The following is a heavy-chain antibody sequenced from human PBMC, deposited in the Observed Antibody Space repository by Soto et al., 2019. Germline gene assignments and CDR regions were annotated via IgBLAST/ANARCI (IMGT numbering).Heavy chain of an antibody. D-gene: IGHD3-9*01. CDR2: MNPNSGNT. CDR3: ARGGHFDPAFHY. CDR1: GYTFTSYD. Sequence: QVQLVQSGAEVKKPGASVKVSCKASGYTFTSYDINWVRQATGQGLEWMGWMNPNSGNTGYAQKFQGRVTMXRXXSISTAYMELSSLRSEDTAVYYCARGGHFDPAFHYWGQGTLVTVSS. J-gene: IGHJ4*02. V-gene: IGHV1-8*01.